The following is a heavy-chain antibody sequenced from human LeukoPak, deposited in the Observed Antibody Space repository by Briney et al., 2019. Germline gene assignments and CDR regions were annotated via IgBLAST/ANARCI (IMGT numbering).Heavy chain of an antibody. CDR2: IYSGGST. D-gene: IGHD1-26*01. J-gene: IGHJ3*02. CDR3: ARSSYSGSQRAFDI. V-gene: IGHV3-53*01. Sequence: GGSLRLSCAASGFTVSSNYMSWVRQAPGKGLERVSVIYSGGSTYYADSVKGRFTISRDNSKNTLYLQMNSLRAEDTAVYYCARSSYSGSQRAFDIWGQGTMVTVSS. CDR1: GFTVSSNY.